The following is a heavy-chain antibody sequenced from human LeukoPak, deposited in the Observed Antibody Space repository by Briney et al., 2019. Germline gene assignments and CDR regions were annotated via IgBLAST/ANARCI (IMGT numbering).Heavy chain of an antibody. J-gene: IGHJ4*02. Sequence: ASVKVSCKASGYTLTSNAIHWVRQAPGQRLEWMGWSNAGNSDAKYSQEFQGRVTITRDTSANTAYMELSSLRSEDMAVYYCARGAGSGAYWAFGYWGQGTLVTVSS. CDR3: ARGAGSGAYWAFGY. CDR1: GYTLTSNA. CDR2: SNAGNSDA. D-gene: IGHD1-26*01. V-gene: IGHV1-3*02.